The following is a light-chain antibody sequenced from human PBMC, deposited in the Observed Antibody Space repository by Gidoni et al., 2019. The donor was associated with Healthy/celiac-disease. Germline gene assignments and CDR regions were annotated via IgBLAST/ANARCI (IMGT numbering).Light chain of an antibody. Sequence: EIVMTQSPATLSVSPGERATLTCRASQSVSSNLAWYQQKPGQAPRLLIYGASTRATGIPARFSGSGSGTEFTLTISSLQSEDFAVYYCQQYNNWPLTCXGXTKVXIK. CDR2: GAS. J-gene: IGKJ4*01. CDR3: QQYNNWPLT. V-gene: IGKV3-15*01. CDR1: QSVSSN.